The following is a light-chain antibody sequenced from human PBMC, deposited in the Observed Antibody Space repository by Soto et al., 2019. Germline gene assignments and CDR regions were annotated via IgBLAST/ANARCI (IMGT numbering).Light chain of an antibody. V-gene: IGKV4-1*01. CDR2: WAS. J-gene: IGKJ5*01. CDR1: QSVLYSSNNKNY. CDR3: QQYYSTPIT. Sequence: LAVSLVERATINCKSSQSVLYSSNNKNYLAWYQQKPGQPPKLLIYWASTRDSGVPDRFSGSGSGTDFTLTISSLQAEDVAVYYCQQYYSTPITFGQGTRLEIK.